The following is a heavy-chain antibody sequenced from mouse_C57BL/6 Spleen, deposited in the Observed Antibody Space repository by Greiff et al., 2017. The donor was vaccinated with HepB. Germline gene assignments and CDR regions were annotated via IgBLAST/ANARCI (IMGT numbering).Heavy chain of an antibody. J-gene: IGHJ3*01. CDR2: IYPRSGNT. CDR1: GYTFTSYG. V-gene: IGHV1-81*01. D-gene: IGHD3-2*02. Sequence: QVQLQHSGAELARPGASVKLSCKASGYTFTSYGISWVKQRTGQGLEWIGEIYPRSGNTYYNEKFKGKATLTADKSSSTAYMELRSLTSEDSAVYFCAREGDSSGHFAYWGQGTLVTVSA. CDR3: AREGDSSGHFAY.